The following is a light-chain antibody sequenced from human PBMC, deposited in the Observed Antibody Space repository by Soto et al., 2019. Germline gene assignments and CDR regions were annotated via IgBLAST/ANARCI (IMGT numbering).Light chain of an antibody. CDR2: AAS. CDR1: QDISVW. CDR3: QQASSFPRT. V-gene: IGKV1D-12*01. Sequence: DIQMTQSPSSVSASVGDRVTITCRASQDISVWLAWYQQKPGKAPKLLIYAASNLQTGVPSRFSGSGSGTDFTLSIHSLQPEDFATYYCQQASSFPRTFGPGTKVDIK. J-gene: IGKJ3*01.